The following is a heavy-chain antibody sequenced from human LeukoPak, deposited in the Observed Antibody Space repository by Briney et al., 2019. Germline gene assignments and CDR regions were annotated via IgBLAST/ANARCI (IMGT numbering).Heavy chain of an antibody. V-gene: IGHV3-30-3*01. Sequence: PGRSLRLSCAASGFTFSNYAVHWVRQAPGKGLEWVAVMSYDESNTYYPDSVKGRFTISRDNSKNTLYLQMNSLRVDDTALYYCANVYYDSSGYYSRPPHAFDIWGQGTMVTVSS. CDR3: ANVYYDSSGYYSRPPHAFDI. CDR2: MSYDESNT. J-gene: IGHJ3*02. D-gene: IGHD3-22*01. CDR1: GFTFSNYA.